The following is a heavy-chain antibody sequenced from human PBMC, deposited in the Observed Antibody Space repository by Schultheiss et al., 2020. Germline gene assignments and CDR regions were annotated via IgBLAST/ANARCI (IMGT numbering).Heavy chain of an antibody. CDR2: ISSSSSYI. V-gene: IGHV3-21*01. CDR3: ARGIGYYDSSGYHDY. D-gene: IGHD3-22*01. Sequence: GSLRLSCAASGFTFSSYSMNWVRQAPGKGLEWVSSISSSSSYIYYADSVKGRFTISRDNAKNSLYLQMNSLRAEDTAVYYCARGIGYYDSSGYHDYWGQGTLVTVSS. J-gene: IGHJ4*02. CDR1: GFTFSSYS.